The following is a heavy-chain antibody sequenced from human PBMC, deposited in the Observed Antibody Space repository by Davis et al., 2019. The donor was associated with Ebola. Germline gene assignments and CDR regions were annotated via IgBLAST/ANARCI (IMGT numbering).Heavy chain of an antibody. V-gene: IGHV1-2*02. CDR3: ARVLTATLRYFQH. J-gene: IGHJ1*01. D-gene: IGHD2-15*01. CDR1: GYTFTGYY. CDR2: INPNSGGT. Sequence: ASVTVSCKASGYTFTGYYMHWLRQAPGQGLEWMGWINPNSGGTNYAQKFQGRVTMTRDTSISTAYMELSRLRSDDTAVYYCARVLTATLRYFQHWGQGTLVTVSS.